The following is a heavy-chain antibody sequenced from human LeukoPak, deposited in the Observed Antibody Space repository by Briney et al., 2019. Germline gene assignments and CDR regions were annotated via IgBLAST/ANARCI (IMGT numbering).Heavy chain of an antibody. J-gene: IGHJ4*02. D-gene: IGHD6-13*01. V-gene: IGHV1-18*01. Sequence: GASVKVSCKASGYTFTSYGISWVRQAPGQGLEWMGWISAYNGNTNYAQKLQGRVTMTTDTSTSTAYMELRSLRSDDTAVYYCARIVGTGYGSSWYSRHDYWGQGTLVTVSS. CDR1: GYTFTSYG. CDR2: ISAYNGNT. CDR3: ARIVGTGYGSSWYSRHDY.